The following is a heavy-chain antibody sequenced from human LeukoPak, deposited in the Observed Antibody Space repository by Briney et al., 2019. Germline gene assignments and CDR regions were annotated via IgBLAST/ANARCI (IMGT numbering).Heavy chain of an antibody. CDR1: GFTFSNYD. CDR3: AKGGVTMPMDA. CDR2: IRSDGSNE. J-gene: IGHJ6*03. D-gene: IGHD2-2*01. Sequence: PGGSLRLSCGASGFTFSNYDMHWVRQAPGKGLERVAFIRSDGSNENYADSVKGRFTISRDNSKNTLFLQMNSLRDEDTAVYYCAKGGVTMPMDAWGKGTTVTVSS. V-gene: IGHV3-30*02.